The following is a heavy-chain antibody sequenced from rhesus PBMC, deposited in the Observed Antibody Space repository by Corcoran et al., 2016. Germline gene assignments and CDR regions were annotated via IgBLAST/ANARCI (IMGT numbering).Heavy chain of an antibody. CDR1: GYSISSNY. CDR3: ARLFSNYFDY. CDR2: IYGSSGSP. V-gene: IGHV4-147*01. Sequence: QVQLQESGPGLVKPSETLSLTCAVSGYSISSNYWSWIRQPPGKGREWIGYIYGSSGSPYYNPSLKSRVTISTATSKNQFSLKLSSVTAADTAVYYCARLFSNYFDYWGQGVLVTVSS. D-gene: IGHD3-16*01. J-gene: IGHJ4*01.